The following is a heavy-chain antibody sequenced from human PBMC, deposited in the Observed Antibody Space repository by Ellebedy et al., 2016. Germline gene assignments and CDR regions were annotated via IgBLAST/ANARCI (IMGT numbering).Heavy chain of an antibody. J-gene: IGHJ4*02. CDR2: INAGNGNT. CDR3: ARAQGRVLYFDY. V-gene: IGHV1-3*01. CDR1: GYTFTSYA. D-gene: IGHD3-3*01. Sequence: ASVKVSCKASGYTFTSYAMHWVRQAPGQRLEWMGWINAGNGNTKYSQKFQGRVTITRDTSASTAYMELRSLRSEDTAVYYCARAQGRVLYFDYWGQGTLVTVSS.